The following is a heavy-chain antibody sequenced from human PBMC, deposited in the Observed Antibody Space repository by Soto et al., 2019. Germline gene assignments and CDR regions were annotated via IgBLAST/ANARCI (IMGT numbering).Heavy chain of an antibody. CDR2: LIPIFGTA. Sequence: QVQLVQSGAEVKKPGSSVKVSCKASGGTFSSYAISWVRQAPGQVLEWLGGLIPIFGTANYAQEFQGRVKITADEFTSIVYIELSSLRSELKFVYYFSRGKYDISGSCNVHGHYGMVAWVKVTKVSVSS. J-gene: IGHJ6*04. CDR3: SRGKYDISGSCNVHGHYGMVA. D-gene: IGHD3-22*01. V-gene: IGHV1-69*01. CDR1: GGTFSSYA.